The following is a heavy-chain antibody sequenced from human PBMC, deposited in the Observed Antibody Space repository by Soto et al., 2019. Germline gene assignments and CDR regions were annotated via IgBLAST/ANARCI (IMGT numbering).Heavy chain of an antibody. D-gene: IGHD3-9*01. CDR1: GFTFSSYA. CDR2: ISGSGGST. CDR3: AKDYVLRYFDWLLCGYFDY. J-gene: IGHJ4*02. Sequence: GGSLRLSCAASGFTFSSYAMSWVRQAPGKGLEWVSAISGSGGSTYYADSVKGRFTISRDNSKNTLYLQMNSLRAEDTAVYYCAKDYVLRYFDWLLCGYFDYWGQGTLVTVSS. V-gene: IGHV3-23*01.